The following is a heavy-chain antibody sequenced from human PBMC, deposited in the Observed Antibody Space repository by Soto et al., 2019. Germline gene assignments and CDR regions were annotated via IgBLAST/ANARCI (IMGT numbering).Heavy chain of an antibody. J-gene: IGHJ6*02. V-gene: IGHV3-33*01. D-gene: IGHD3-3*02. CDR2: IWYDGSNK. CDR1: GFTFSSYG. Sequence: GGSLRLSCAASGFTFSSYGMHWVRQAPGKGLEWVAVIWYDGSNKYYADSVKGRFTISRDNSKNTLYLQMNSLRAEDTAVYYCARDRAFSRGGIDRDFLSGPNHRYYYCMDVWGQGTTVTVSS. CDR3: ARDRAFSRGGIDRDFLSGPNHRYYYCMDV.